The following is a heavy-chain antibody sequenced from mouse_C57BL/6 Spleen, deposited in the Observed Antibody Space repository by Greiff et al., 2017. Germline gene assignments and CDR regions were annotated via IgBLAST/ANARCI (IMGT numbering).Heavy chain of an antibody. Sequence: VKLQQPGAELVRPGSSVKLSCKASGYTFTSYWMHWVKQRPIQGLEWIGNIDPSDSDTHYNQKFKDKATLTVDKSSSTAYMQLSSLTSEDSAVYYCARSYSNYDFDYWGQGTTLTVSS. V-gene: IGHV1-52*01. J-gene: IGHJ2*01. CDR1: GYTFTSYW. D-gene: IGHD2-5*01. CDR3: ARSYSNYDFDY. CDR2: IDPSDSDT.